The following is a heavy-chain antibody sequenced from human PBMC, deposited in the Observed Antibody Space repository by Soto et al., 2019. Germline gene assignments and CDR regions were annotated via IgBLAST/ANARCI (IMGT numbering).Heavy chain of an antibody. Sequence: QVQLQESGPGLVKPSETLSLTCTISGGSISSDYWSWIRQPAGKGLEWVGHIYASGSTNYNPSLKSRVTMSVDTSKNQFSLKLSSMTAADTAVYYCAREHPPTYYYDSSGYYPLDYWGQGTLVTVSS. D-gene: IGHD3-22*01. CDR3: AREHPPTYYYDSSGYYPLDY. CDR2: IYASGST. J-gene: IGHJ4*02. V-gene: IGHV4-4*07. CDR1: GGSISSDY.